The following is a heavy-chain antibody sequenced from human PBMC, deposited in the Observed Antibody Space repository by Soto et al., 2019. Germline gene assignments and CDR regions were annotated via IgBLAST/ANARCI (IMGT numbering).Heavy chain of an antibody. Sequence: PSETLSLTCTVSGGSISSSSYYWGWIRQPPGKGLDWIGSIYYSGSTYYNPSLKSRVTISVDTSKNQFSLKLSSVTAADTAVYYCARDLGYCISTSCYAPYGMDVWGQGTTVTVSS. D-gene: IGHD2-2*01. CDR2: IYYSGST. CDR1: GGSISSSSYY. CDR3: ARDLGYCISTSCYAPYGMDV. J-gene: IGHJ6*02. V-gene: IGHV4-39*07.